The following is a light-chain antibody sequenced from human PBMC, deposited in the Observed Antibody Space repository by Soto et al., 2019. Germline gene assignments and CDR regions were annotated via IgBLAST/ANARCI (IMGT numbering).Light chain of an antibody. J-gene: IGKJ1*01. Sequence: DLVLTPSPDSLAVSLGASSTINCKSSQSVLYSSNNKNYLAWYQQKPGQPPKLLIYWASTRESGVPDRFSGSGSGTDFTLTISSLQAEDVAVYYCQQDYSTPWTFGQGTNVDIK. CDR3: QQDYSTPWT. CDR1: QSVLYSSNNKNY. CDR2: WAS. V-gene: IGKV4-1*01.